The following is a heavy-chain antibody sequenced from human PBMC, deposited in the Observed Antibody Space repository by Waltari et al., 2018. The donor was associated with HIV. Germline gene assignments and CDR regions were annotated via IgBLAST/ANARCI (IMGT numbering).Heavy chain of an antibody. CDR3: ARLSTVTTTAFDI. Sequence: EVQLVQSGAEVKKPGESLKISCKGSGYSFTNYWISWVRQMPGNCLELMGIIYPGDSDTIYSPSFQGQVTISADKSISTAYLQWSSLKALDTAMYDCARLSTVTTTAFDIWGQGTMVTVSS. CDR2: IYPGDSDT. J-gene: IGHJ3*02. D-gene: IGHD4-4*01. CDR1: GYSFTNYW. V-gene: IGHV5-51*03.